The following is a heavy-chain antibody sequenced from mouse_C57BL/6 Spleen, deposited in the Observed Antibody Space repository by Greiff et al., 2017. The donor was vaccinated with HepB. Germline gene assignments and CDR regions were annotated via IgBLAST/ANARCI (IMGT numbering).Heavy chain of an antibody. CDR3: ARGSYYGYPWFAY. J-gene: IGHJ3*01. CDR2: INPNNGGT. V-gene: IGHV1-26*01. Sequence: EVQLQQSGPELVKPGASVKISCKASGYTFTDYYMNWVKQSHGKSLEWIGDINPNNGGTSYNQKFKGKATLTVDKSSSTAYMELRSLTSEDSAVYYCARGSYYGYPWFAYWGQGTLVTVSA. CDR1: GYTFTDYY. D-gene: IGHD2-2*01.